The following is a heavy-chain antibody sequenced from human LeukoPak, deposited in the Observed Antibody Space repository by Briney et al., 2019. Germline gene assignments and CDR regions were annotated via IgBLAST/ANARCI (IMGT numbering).Heavy chain of an antibody. D-gene: IGHD3-9*01. CDR1: GYTFTSYG. CDR3: ARVPASMRNFDWLLGLALNWFDP. V-gene: IGHV1-18*01. J-gene: IGHJ5*02. Sequence: ASVKVSCKASGYTFTSYGMSWVRQAPGQGLEWMGWVSAYNGNTNYARKLQGRVTMTTDTSTSTAYMELRSLRSDDTAVYYCARVPASMRNFDWLLGLALNWFDPWGQGTLVTVSS. CDR2: VSAYNGNT.